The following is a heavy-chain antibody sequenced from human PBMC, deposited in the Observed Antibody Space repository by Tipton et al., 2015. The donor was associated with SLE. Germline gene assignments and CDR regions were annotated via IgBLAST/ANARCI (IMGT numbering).Heavy chain of an antibody. V-gene: IGHV4-59*01. CDR2: IYYSGST. CDR1: GGSISNYY. CDR3: ARGSGWPRWYFDL. J-gene: IGHJ2*01. Sequence: GLVKPSETLSLTCTVSGGSISNYYWSWIRQPPGKGLEWIGYIYYSGSTNYNPSLKSRVTISVDTSKDQFSLKLSSVTAADTAVYSCARGSGWPRWYFDLWGRGTLVTVSS. D-gene: IGHD6-19*01.